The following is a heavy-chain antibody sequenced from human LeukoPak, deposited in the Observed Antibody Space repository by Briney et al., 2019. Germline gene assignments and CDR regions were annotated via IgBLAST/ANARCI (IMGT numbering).Heavy chain of an antibody. CDR1: GYTFTDYY. V-gene: IGHV1-24*01. CDR2: FDPEDGET. D-gene: IGHD6-6*01. J-gene: IGHJ4*02. CDR3: ARDRAARSIDLDY. Sequence: GASVKVSCKASGYTFTDYYMHWVQQAPGKGLEWMGGFDPEDGETIYAQKFQGRVTITTDESTSTAYMELSSLRSEDTAVYYCARDRAARSIDLDYWGQGTLVTVSS.